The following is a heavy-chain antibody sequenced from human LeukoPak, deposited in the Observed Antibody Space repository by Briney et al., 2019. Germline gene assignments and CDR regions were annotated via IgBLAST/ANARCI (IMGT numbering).Heavy chain of an antibody. CDR2: ISSSSSYI. V-gene: IGHV3-21*01. J-gene: IGHJ2*01. D-gene: IGHD5-24*01. CDR1: GFTFSSYS. CDR3: ARGVGGYNFRDWYFDL. Sequence: GGSLRLSCAASGFTFSSYSMNWVRQAPGKGLEWVSSISSSSSYIYYADSVKGRFTISRDSAKNSLSLQMNSLRAEDTAVYYCARGVGGYNFRDWYFDLWGRGTLVTVSS.